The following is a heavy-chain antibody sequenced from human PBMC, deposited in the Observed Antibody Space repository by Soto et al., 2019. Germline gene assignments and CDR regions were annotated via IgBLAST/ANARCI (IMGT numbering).Heavy chain of an antibody. CDR1: GYTFSGYS. D-gene: IGHD2-21*01. CDR3: ARDVFCGGAPACPDMDV. Sequence: QVVLEQSGGEVKKPGASVKVSCKASGYTFSGYSITWVRQAPGQGLEWMGRISGYNGNTNYARTLRGRLTLTTDTSTSTAYMELRSLTSDYTAVYYCARDVFCGGAPACPDMDVWGQGTTVTVSS. CDR2: ISGYNGNT. J-gene: IGHJ6*02. V-gene: IGHV1-18*04.